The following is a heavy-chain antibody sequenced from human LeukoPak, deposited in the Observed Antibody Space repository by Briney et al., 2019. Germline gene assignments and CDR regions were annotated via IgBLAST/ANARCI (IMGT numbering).Heavy chain of an antibody. D-gene: IGHD1-26*01. CDR3: ARSYLVDY. CDR1: GFTFSSYG. J-gene: IGHJ4*02. CDR2: IRYDGSNK. V-gene: IGHV3-30*02. Sequence: GGSLRLSCAASGFTFSSYGMHWVRQAPGRGLEWVAFIRYDGSNKYYADSVKGRFTISRDNSKNTLYLRMNSLRPDDTAVYYCARSYLVDYWGQGTLVTVSS.